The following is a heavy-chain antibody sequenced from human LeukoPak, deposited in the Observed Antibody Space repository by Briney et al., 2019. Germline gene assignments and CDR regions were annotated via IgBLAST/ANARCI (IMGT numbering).Heavy chain of an antibody. CDR3: ARGGGLDV. Sequence: GSLRISCGAFGVNFCRYLMKLGRPAPGEGLEWVASINHNGNVNYYVDSVKGRFTISRDNAKNSLYLQMSNLRAEDTAVYFCARGGGLDVWGQGATVTVSS. D-gene: IGHD3-16*01. J-gene: IGHJ6*02. V-gene: IGHV3-7*03. CDR2: INHNGNVN. CDR1: GVNFCRYL.